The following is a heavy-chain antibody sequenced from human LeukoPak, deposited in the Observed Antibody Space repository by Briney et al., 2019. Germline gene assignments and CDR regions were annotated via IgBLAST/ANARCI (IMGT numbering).Heavy chain of an antibody. CDR2: IWYDGSIK. CDR3: ARDRSELCSDY. D-gene: IGHD2-21*01. V-gene: IGHV3-33*01. J-gene: IGHJ4*02. CDR1: GFSFSSYG. Sequence: GGSLRLSCAASGFSFSSYGMHWVRQAPGKGLEWVAVIWYDGSIKYYGDSVKGRFTISRDNSKNTLYLQMNSLRAEDTAVYYCARDRSELCSDYWGQGTLVTVSS.